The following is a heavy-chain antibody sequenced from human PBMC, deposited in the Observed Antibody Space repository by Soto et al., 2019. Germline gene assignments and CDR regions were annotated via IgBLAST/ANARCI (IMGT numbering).Heavy chain of an antibody. J-gene: IGHJ3*01. CDR3: AREGVPNCDYWSGDASDL. CDR1: GFTFSNYA. D-gene: IGHD3-3*01. Sequence: EMQLVESGGALVKPGGSLRLSCAASGFTFSNYAMNWVRQAPGKGLEWVSSISSGSSFISYADSVKGRFTISRDNANKSLHLEMNSLRAEDTALYYCAREGVPNCDYWSGDASDLWGHGTMVTVSS. CDR2: ISSGSSFI. V-gene: IGHV3-21*01.